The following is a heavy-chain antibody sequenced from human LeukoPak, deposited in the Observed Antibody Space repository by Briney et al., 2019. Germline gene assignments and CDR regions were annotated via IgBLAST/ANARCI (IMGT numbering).Heavy chain of an antibody. CDR1: GGSVSSYY. J-gene: IGHJ5*02. V-gene: IGHV4-59*02. CDR3: ARDLRGSWFDP. CDR2: IYYSGST. Sequence: PSETLSLTCTVSGGSVSSYYWSWIRQPPGKGLEWIGHIYYSGSTNYNPSLKSRVTISVDTSKNQFSLKLSSVTAADTAVYYCARDLRGSWFDPWGQGTLVTVSS. D-gene: IGHD3-16*01.